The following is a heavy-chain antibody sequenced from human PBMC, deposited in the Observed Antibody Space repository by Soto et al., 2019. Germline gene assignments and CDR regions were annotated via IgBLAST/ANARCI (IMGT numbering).Heavy chain of an antibody. Sequence: SVKVSCKASGGTFGNSAISWVRQAPGQGLEWMGGIIPIFRTPDYAQKFQGRVTITADESTSTAYMELTSLRSEDTAVYYCARPIAAAGTSWFDPWG. CDR1: GGTFGNSA. D-gene: IGHD6-13*01. CDR2: IIPIFRTP. V-gene: IGHV1-69*13. J-gene: IGHJ5*02. CDR3: ARPIAAAGTSWFDP.